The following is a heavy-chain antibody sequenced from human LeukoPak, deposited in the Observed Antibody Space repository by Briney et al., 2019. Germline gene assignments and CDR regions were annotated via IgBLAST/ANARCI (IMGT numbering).Heavy chain of an antibody. CDR3: AGDWEGFCGGGSCSTRHFDY. CDR1: GYTFTSYG. Sequence: ASVKVSCKASGYTFTSYGISWVRQAPGQGLEWMGWISAYNGNTNYAQKLQGRVTMTTDTSTSTAYMELRSLRSDDRPVYYCAGDWEGFCGGGSCSTRHFDYWGKGTLSPSPQ. D-gene: IGHD2-15*01. CDR2: ISAYNGNT. J-gene: IGHJ4*02. V-gene: IGHV1-18*01.